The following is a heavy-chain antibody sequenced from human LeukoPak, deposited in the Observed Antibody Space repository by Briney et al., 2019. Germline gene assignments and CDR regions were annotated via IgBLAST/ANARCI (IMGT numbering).Heavy chain of an antibody. D-gene: IGHD3-3*01. CDR1: GGSISSYY. CDR3: ARGTYDFWSGYYIRWFDP. Sequence: SETLSLTCTVSGGSISSYYWSWIRQPPGKGLEWIGYIYYSGSTNYNPSLKSRVTISVDTSKNQFSLKLSSVTAADTAVYYCARGTYDFWSGYYIRWFDPWGQETLVTVSS. J-gene: IGHJ5*02. CDR2: IYYSGST. V-gene: IGHV4-59*13.